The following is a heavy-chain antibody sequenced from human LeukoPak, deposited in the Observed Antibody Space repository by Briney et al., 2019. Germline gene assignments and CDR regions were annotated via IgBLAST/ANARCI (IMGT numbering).Heavy chain of an antibody. CDR2: IYSGGST. Sequence: PGGSLRLSCAAFGLTVSSSYMSWVRQAPGKGLEWVSAIYSGGSTYYADSVKGRFTISRDNSKNTLSLQMNSLRAEDTAVYYCARERTALTNWFDPWGQGTLVTVAS. CDR3: ARERTALTNWFDP. V-gene: IGHV3-66*01. J-gene: IGHJ5*02. D-gene: IGHD2-21*02. CDR1: GLTVSSSY.